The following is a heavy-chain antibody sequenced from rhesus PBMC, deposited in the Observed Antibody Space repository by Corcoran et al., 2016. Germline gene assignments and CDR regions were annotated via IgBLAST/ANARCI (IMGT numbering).Heavy chain of an antibody. D-gene: IGHD6-25*01. J-gene: IGHJ4*01. V-gene: IGHV4-122*02. CDR1: GYSISSGYG. Sequence: QLPLQESGPGLVKPSETLSLTCAVSGYSISSGYGWSLIRPPPGKGLAWIGYISDSGSTSYNPALKSRVTISRDTSKNQFSLKRSSVTAADTAVYYCARVSGIAAAGMRDYWGQGVLVTVSS. CDR3: ARVSGIAAAGMRDY. CDR2: ISDSGST.